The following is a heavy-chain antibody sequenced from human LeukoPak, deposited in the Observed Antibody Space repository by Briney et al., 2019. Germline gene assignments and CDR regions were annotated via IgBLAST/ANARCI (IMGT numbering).Heavy chain of an antibody. V-gene: IGHV3-23*01. CDR3: AKDLGRYRNNYFDY. J-gene: IGHJ4*02. CDR2: ISGSGGGT. Sequence: PGGSLRLSCAASGFTFNSYAMSWVRQAPEKGLEWVAPISGSGGGTYYADSVKGRFTISRDDSKNTLYLQMNSLRAEDTAVYYCAKDLGRYRNNYFDYWGQGTRVTVSS. D-gene: IGHD1-26*01. CDR1: GFTFNSYA.